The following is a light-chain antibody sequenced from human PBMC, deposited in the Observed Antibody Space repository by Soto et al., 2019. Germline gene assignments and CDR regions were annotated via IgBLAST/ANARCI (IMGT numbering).Light chain of an antibody. V-gene: IGKV3-15*01. CDR2: ETS. CDR3: QQYHVRPPAT. CDR1: QSVTTN. Sequence: VLTQSPATLSVSPGERATLSCRASQSVTTNLAWYQQRPGQAPRLLIYETSTRATGVPGRFSGSGSGTEFPLTISSLQSEDFAVYYCQQYHVRPPATFGQGTRLEIE. J-gene: IGKJ5*01.